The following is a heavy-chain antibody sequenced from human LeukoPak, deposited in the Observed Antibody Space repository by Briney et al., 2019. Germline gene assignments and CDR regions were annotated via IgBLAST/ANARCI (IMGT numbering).Heavy chain of an antibody. V-gene: IGHV1-46*01. CDR1: GYTFTSQY. Sequence: GASVKVSCKTSGYTFTSQYMDWVRQAPGQGPEWMGMINPSGGPTNYAPKFHGRVTMTRDTSTSTVYMELSSLTSEDTAVYYCARGYCSSTSCPRYYYYYYYMDVWGKGTTVTVSS. CDR3: ARGYCSSTSCPRYYYYYYYMDV. J-gene: IGHJ6*03. CDR2: INPSGGPT. D-gene: IGHD2-2*01.